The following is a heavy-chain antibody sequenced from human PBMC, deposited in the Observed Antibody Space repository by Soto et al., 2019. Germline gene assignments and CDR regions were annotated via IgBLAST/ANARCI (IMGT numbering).Heavy chain of an antibody. Sequence: PGGSLRLSCAASGFTFSSYAMSRVRQAPGKGLEWVSAISGSGGSTYYADSVKGRFTISRDNSKNTLYLQMNSLRAEDTAVYYCAKGATVTTWKDYYYYGMDVWGQGTTVTVSS. CDR2: ISGSGGST. V-gene: IGHV3-23*01. CDR3: AKGATVTTWKDYYYYGMDV. J-gene: IGHJ6*02. D-gene: IGHD4-4*01. CDR1: GFTFSSYA.